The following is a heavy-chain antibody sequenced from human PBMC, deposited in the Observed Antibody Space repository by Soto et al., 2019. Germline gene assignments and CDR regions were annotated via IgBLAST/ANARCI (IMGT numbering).Heavy chain of an antibody. CDR3: ARMESFGSLNWFDP. Sequence: ASVKVSCKASGYTFSNNDVSWVRQATGQGLEWMGWMNPRSGDTGYAQKFQGRVTMTRDISIATAYMELNSLTSEDTAIYYCARMESFGSLNWFDPWGQGTRVTVSS. CDR1: GYTFSNND. D-gene: IGHD5-18*01. V-gene: IGHV1-8*02. J-gene: IGHJ5*02. CDR2: MNPRSGDT.